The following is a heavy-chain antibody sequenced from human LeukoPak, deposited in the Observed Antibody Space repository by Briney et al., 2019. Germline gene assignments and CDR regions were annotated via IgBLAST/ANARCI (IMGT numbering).Heavy chain of an antibody. J-gene: IGHJ4*02. CDR3: AKDAGITMVRGVIDY. CDR2: ISYDGSNK. D-gene: IGHD3-10*01. Sequence: GRSLRLSCAVSGFTFSSYGMHWVRQAPGKGLEWVAVISYDGSNKYYADSVKGRFTISRDNSKNTLYLQMNSLRAEDTAVYYCAKDAGITMVRGVIDYWGQGTLVTVSS. CDR1: GFTFSSYG. V-gene: IGHV3-30*18.